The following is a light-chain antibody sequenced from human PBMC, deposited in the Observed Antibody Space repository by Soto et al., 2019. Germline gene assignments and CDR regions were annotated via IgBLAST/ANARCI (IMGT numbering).Light chain of an antibody. Sequence: QSVLTQPASVSGSPGQSITISCVGTSGDIGDYNYVSWYQQHPGKVPKVIIYDDSNRPSGVSYRFSGTKSGNTAFLTVSGLQAEDEADYYCCSYTRSGTLSFGTGTKVTVL. V-gene: IGLV2-14*01. CDR1: SGDIGDYNY. J-gene: IGLJ1*01. CDR2: DDS. CDR3: CSYTRSGTLS.